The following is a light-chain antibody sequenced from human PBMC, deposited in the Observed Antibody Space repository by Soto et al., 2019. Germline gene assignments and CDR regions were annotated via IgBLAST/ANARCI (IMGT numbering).Light chain of an antibody. Sequence: DIQMTQSPSTLSASVGDRVTITCRASQSVGKWLAWYQQKPGKAPKFLIYDATNLEVGVTSRFSGSGSGTEFTITISSLQPDDFATYYCQQYDSFSWTFGPGTKVE. CDR2: DAT. V-gene: IGKV1-5*01. CDR1: QSVGKW. CDR3: QQYDSFSWT. J-gene: IGKJ1*01.